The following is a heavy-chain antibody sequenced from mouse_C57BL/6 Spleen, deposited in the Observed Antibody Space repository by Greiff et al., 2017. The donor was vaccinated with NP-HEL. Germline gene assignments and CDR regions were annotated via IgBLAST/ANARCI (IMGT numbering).Heavy chain of an antibody. CDR3: ARSGGYFDV. V-gene: IGHV1-54*01. CDR2: INPGSGGT. Sequence: QVQLQQPGAELVRPGTSVKVSCKASGYAFTNYLIEWVKQRPGQGFEWIGVINPGSGGTNYNEKFKGKATLTADKSSSTAYMQLSSLTSEDSAVYFCARSGGYFDVWGTGTTVTVAS. J-gene: IGHJ1*03. D-gene: IGHD3-2*02. CDR1: GYAFTNYL.